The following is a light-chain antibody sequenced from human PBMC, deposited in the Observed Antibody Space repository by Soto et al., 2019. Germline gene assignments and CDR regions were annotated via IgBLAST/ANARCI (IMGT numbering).Light chain of an antibody. V-gene: IGKV3-20*01. J-gene: IGKJ1*01. CDR1: QSVSSNY. CDR3: QQYGSSSWT. Sequence: EIVLTQSTGTLSLSPGERATLSCRASQSVSSNYLAWYQQKPGQAPRLLISGASSRATGIPDRFSGSGSGTDFTLAISRLEPEDFAVYYCQQYGSSSWTFGQGTKVEIK. CDR2: GAS.